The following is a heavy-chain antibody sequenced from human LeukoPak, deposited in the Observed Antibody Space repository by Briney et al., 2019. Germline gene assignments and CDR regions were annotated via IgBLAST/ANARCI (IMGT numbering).Heavy chain of an antibody. CDR2: IYYSGST. V-gene: IGHV4-30-4*01. Sequence: PSETLSLTCAVYGGSFSGYYWSWIRQPPGKGLEWIGYIYYSGSTYYNPSLRSRVTISVDTSKNQFSLKLSSVTAADTAVYYCAREGASSGWDFVDYWGQGTLVTVSS. CDR1: GGSFSGYY. D-gene: IGHD6-19*01. CDR3: AREGASSGWDFVDY. J-gene: IGHJ4*02.